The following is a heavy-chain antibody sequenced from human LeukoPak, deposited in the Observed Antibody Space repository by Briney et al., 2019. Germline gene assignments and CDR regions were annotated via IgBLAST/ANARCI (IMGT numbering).Heavy chain of an antibody. CDR3: AKVAEIHYYDSSGYSHY. D-gene: IGHD3-22*01. Sequence: GGSLRLSCAASGFTFSSYAMSWVRQAPGKGLEWVSAISGSGGSTYYADSVKGRFTISRDNSKNTLYLQMNSLRAEDTAVYYCAKVAEIHYYDSSGYSHYWGQGTLVTVSS. CDR1: GFTFSSYA. V-gene: IGHV3-23*01. CDR2: ISGSGGST. J-gene: IGHJ4*02.